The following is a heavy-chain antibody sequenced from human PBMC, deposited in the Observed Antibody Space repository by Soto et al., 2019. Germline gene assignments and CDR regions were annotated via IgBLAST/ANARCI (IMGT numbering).Heavy chain of an antibody. Sequence: GGSLRLSCAASGFTFSSYAMHWVRQAPGKGLEYVSAISSSGDKTYYTDTVKGRFTISRDNSKNKLYLQMDSLRAEDMAVYYCARVFYDSGGNYYDYWGQGTLVTVSS. D-gene: IGHD3-22*01. CDR1: GFTFSSYA. V-gene: IGHV3-64*02. CDR2: ISSSGDKT. J-gene: IGHJ4*02. CDR3: ARVFYDSGGNYYDY.